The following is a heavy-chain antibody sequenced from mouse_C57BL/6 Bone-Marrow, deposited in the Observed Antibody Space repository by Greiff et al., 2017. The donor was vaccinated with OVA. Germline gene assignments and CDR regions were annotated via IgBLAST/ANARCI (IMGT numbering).Heavy chain of an antibody. D-gene: IGHD2-5*01. Sequence: QVQLQQPGAELVKPGASVKMSCKASGYTFTSYWITWVKQRPGQGLEWIGDIYPGSGSTNYNEKFKSKATLTVDTSSSTAYMQLSSLTSEDSAVYYCARWIISQYSNYLYYFDYWGQGTTLTVSS. CDR1: GYTFTSYW. CDR2: IYPGSGST. CDR3: ARWIISQYSNYLYYFDY. J-gene: IGHJ2*01. V-gene: IGHV1-55*01.